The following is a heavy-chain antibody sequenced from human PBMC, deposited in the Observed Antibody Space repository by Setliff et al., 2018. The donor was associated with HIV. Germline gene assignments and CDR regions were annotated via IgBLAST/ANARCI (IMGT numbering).Heavy chain of an antibody. Sequence: GGSLRLSCAASGFTFSIYAMSWVRQAPGKGLEWVSGISGSGGTTQYADSVKGRFTISRDNSENTMYLQMNSLRAEDTAVYYCTTVHYCSATRCRVFDPWGQGTLVTVSS. CDR1: GFTFSIYA. CDR3: TTVHYCSATRCRVFDP. J-gene: IGHJ5*02. V-gene: IGHV3-23*01. D-gene: IGHD2-15*01. CDR2: ISGSGGTT.